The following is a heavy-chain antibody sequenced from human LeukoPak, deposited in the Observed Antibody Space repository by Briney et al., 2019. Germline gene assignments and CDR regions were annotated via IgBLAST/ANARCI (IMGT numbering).Heavy chain of an antibody. V-gene: IGHV4-39*01. Sequence: SETLSLTCTVSGPSISSSTDYSGWIRQPPGKGLEWIAYIYYSGSTYYHPSLKNRVTIYVDSSKNQFSLKLSAVAAADTGVYYCAGLIRPGWFDPWGQGTLVTVSS. J-gene: IGHJ5*02. D-gene: IGHD1-14*01. CDR2: IYYSGST. CDR1: GPSISSSTDY. CDR3: AGLIRPGWFDP.